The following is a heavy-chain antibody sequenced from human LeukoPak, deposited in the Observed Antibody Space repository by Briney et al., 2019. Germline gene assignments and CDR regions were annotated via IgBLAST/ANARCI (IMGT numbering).Heavy chain of an antibody. CDR2: IYYSGST. CDR1: GGSISSYY. Sequence: SETLSLTCTVSGGSISSYYWSWIRQPPGKGLEWIGYIYYSGSTNYNPSLKSRVTISVDTSKNQFSLKPRSVTAADTAVYYCARAGYYYDSSGYYAYYFDYWGQGTLVTVSS. CDR3: ARAGYYYDSSGYYAYYFDY. D-gene: IGHD3-22*01. J-gene: IGHJ4*02. V-gene: IGHV4-59*01.